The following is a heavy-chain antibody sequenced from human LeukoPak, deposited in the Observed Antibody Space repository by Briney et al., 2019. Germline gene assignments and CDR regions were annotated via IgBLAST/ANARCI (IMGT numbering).Heavy chain of an antibody. J-gene: IGHJ6*02. CDR1: GFTFSSYA. Sequence: GGSLRLSCAASGFTFSSYAMHWVRQAPGKGLEWVSGISWNSGSIGYADSVKGRFTISRDNAKNSLYLQMNSLRAEDTALYYCAKERKLAYYGMDVWGQGTTVTVSS. CDR2: ISWNSGSI. V-gene: IGHV3-9*01. CDR3: AKERKLAYYGMDV.